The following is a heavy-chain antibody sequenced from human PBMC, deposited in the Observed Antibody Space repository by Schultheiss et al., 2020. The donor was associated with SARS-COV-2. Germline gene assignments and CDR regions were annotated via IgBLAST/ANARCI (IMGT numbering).Heavy chain of an antibody. V-gene: IGHV5-51*01. Sequence: GESLKISCKGSGYSFTTYWIAWVRQMPGKGLEWMGNIYPGDSDTRYSPSFQGQVTISADKSISTAYLQWSSLRASDTAIYYCARGGYGPSAENPYYYYGMDVWGQGTTVTVSS. CDR3: ARGGYGPSAENPYYYYGMDV. D-gene: IGHD2-15*01. J-gene: IGHJ6*02. CDR1: GYSFTTYW. CDR2: IYPGDSDT.